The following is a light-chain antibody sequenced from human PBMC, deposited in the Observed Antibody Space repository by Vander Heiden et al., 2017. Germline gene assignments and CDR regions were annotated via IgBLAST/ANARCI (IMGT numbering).Light chain of an antibody. CDR3: QQYSSSGYT. Sequence: EIVLTPSPGTLSLSPGERATLSCRASQSVSSSYLAWYQQKPGQAPRLLIDGASSRATGIPDRFSGSGSGTDFTLTISRLDPEDFAVYYCQQYSSSGYTFGQWIKLKI. CDR1: QSVSSSY. CDR2: GAS. J-gene: IGKJ2*01. V-gene: IGKV3-20*01.